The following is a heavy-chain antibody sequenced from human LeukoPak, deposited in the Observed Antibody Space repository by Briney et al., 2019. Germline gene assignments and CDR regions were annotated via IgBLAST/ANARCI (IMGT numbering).Heavy chain of an antibody. CDR2: ISGSGGST. Sequence: LSGGSLRLSCAASGFTFSSYAMSWVRQAPGKGLEWVSAISGSGGSTYYADSVKGRFTISRDNSKNTLYLQMNSLRAEDTAVYYCAKGGGIVVVPAADIKHWGQGTLVTVSS. CDR3: AKGGGIVVVPAADIKH. D-gene: IGHD2-2*01. V-gene: IGHV3-23*01. J-gene: IGHJ1*01. CDR1: GFTFSSYA.